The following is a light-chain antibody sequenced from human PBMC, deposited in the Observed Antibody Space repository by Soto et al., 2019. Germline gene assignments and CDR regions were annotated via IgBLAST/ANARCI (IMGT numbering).Light chain of an antibody. V-gene: IGKV3-20*01. J-gene: IGKJ1*01. CDR2: GTS. CDR3: QQYYDSPRT. CDR1: TIVSSGY. Sequence: EIVLTQSPGTLFLSPGEKATLPCRASTIVSSGYLAWYQQKSGQAPRLLIYGTSSRASGIPDRFSGSGSGTDFSLTISGLELEDFAMYYCQQYYDSPRTFGQGSKVEI.